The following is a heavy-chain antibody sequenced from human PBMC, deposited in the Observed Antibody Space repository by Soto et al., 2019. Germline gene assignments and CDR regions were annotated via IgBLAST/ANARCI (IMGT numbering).Heavy chain of an antibody. CDR3: ARDLLFGWSLPAAMDYFDY. Sequence: GGSLRLSCAASGFTFSDYYMSWIRQAPGKGLEWVSYISSSGSTIYYADSVKGRFTISRDNAKNSLYLQMNSLRAEDTAVYYCARDLLFGWSLPAAMDYFDYWGQGTLVTVSS. CDR1: GFTFSDYY. CDR2: ISSSGSTI. V-gene: IGHV3-11*01. J-gene: IGHJ4*02. D-gene: IGHD2-2*01.